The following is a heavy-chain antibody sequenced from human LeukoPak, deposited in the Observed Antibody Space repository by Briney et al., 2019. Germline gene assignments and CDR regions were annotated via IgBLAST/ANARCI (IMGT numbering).Heavy chain of an antibody. V-gene: IGHV3-23*01. CDR3: VLFLRYVDY. D-gene: IGHD2-21*01. J-gene: IGHJ4*02. Sequence: PGGSLRLSCAASGFTFSSYAMSWVHQAPGKGLEWVSTISGSGGTTYYTDSVRGRFTISRDNSNNTLFLQMNSLRAEDTAVYYCVLFLRYVDYWGQGTLVTVSS. CDR1: GFTFSSYA. CDR2: ISGSGGTT.